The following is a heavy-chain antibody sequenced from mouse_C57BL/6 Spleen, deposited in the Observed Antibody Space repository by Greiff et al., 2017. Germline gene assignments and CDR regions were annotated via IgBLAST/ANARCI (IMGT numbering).Heavy chain of an antibody. CDR1: GFTFSDYG. CDR2: ISSGSSTI. V-gene: IGHV5-17*01. Sequence: EVQGVESGGGLVKPGGSLKLSCAASGFTFSDYGMHWVRQAPEKGLEWVAYISSGSSTIYYADTVTGRFTISRDNAKNTLFLKMTSLRSEDSAMYYCARDTVVSFDYWGQGTTLTVSS. CDR3: ARDTVVSFDY. D-gene: IGHD1-1*01. J-gene: IGHJ2*01.